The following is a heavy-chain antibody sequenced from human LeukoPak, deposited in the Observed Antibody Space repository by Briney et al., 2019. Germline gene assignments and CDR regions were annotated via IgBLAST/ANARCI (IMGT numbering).Heavy chain of an antibody. V-gene: IGHV3-30*04. CDR1: GVTFSSYA. D-gene: IGHD3-22*01. CDR3: ARETYYYGSSGYEVIGNFDY. CDR2: ISYDGRNK. Sequence: GRSLRLSCAASGVTFSSYAMHWVRQAPGKGLEWVAVISYDGRNKYYADSVKGRFTISRDNSKDTLYLQMNSLRAEDTAVYYCARETYYYGSSGYEVIGNFDYWGQGTLVAVSS. J-gene: IGHJ4*02.